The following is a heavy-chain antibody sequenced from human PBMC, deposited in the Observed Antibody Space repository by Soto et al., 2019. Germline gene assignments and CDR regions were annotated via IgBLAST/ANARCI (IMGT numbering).Heavy chain of an antibody. CDR1: GYTFTSYG. Sequence: QVQLVQSGPEVKKPGASVKVSCKASGYTFTSYGFSWVRQAPGQGLEWMGWISAYNGDTNYPQKFQARVNMTAESSTSTAYLNIRCLRSDDTASYYWARSRETYPPARYYHGLNVWDHVPTVTVS. CDR2: ISAYNGDT. V-gene: IGHV1-18*01. J-gene: IGHJ6*02. CDR3: ARSRETYPPARYYHGLNV.